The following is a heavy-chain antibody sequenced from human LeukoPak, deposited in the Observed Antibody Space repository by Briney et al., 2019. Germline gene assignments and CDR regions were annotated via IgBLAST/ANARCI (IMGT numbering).Heavy chain of an antibody. D-gene: IGHD3-16*01. V-gene: IGHV4-31*03. Sequence: SETLSLTCTVSGASISSGGYFWSWIRQHPGKGLEWIGYIYYSGSTYYHPSLKSRVTISVDTSKNQFSLNLSSVTAADTAVYYCARVGGGFDYWGQGTLVTVSS. CDR3: ARVGGGFDY. J-gene: IGHJ4*02. CDR2: IYYSGST. CDR1: GASISSGGYF.